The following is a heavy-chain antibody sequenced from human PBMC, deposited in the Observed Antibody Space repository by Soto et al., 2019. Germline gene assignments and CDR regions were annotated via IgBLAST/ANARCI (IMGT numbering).Heavy chain of an antibody. CDR1: GFTFGDHA. J-gene: IGHJ3*02. D-gene: IGHD3-10*01. CDR3: TTSPLGVDAFDI. V-gene: IGHV3-49*04. CDR2: IRSRNYGGTT. Sequence: GGSLRLSCTAYGFTFGDHAVSWVRQAQGKGLEWVGYIRSRNYGGTTEYAASVKGRITISRDDSKSVANLQMNSLTTEDTAVYYCTTSPLGVDAFDIWGQGTMVTVSS.